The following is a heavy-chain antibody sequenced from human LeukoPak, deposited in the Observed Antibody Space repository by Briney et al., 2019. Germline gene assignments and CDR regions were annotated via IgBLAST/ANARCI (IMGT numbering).Heavy chain of an antibody. Sequence: GVSLRLSCEASAFSFTNTWMSWVRQAPGNGLEWVGRVKSKADDGTTDYAAPVKGRFTISRDDSRNTLSLQMNSLKTEDTAVYYCATEGGSGSYYGDDAFDMWGQGTMVTVSS. D-gene: IGHD3-10*01. CDR1: AFSFTNTW. J-gene: IGHJ3*02. V-gene: IGHV3-15*01. CDR2: VKSKADDGTT. CDR3: ATEGGSGSYYGDDAFDM.